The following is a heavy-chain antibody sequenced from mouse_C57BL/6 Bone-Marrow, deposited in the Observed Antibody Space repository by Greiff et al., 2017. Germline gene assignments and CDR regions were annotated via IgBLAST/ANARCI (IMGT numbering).Heavy chain of an antibody. V-gene: IGHV5-9-1*02. CDR2: ISSGGDYI. D-gene: IGHD1-1*01. CDR3: TRQYGSYYFDY. J-gene: IGHJ2*01. Sequence: EVKLVESGEGLVKPGGSLKLSCAASGFTFSSYAMSWVRQTPEKRLEWVAYISSGGDYIYYADTVKGRFTISRDNARNTLYLQMSSLKSEDTAMYYCTRQYGSYYFDYWGQGTTLTVSS. CDR1: GFTFSSYA.